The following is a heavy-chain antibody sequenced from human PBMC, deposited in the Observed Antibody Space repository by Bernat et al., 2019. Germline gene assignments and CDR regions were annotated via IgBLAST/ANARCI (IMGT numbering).Heavy chain of an antibody. Sequence: LVESGGGLVKPGGSLRLSCAASGFTFSSYSMNWVRQAPGKGLEWVSYISSSRSYIYYADSVKGRFTISRDNAKNSLYLQMNSPRAEDTAVYYCARDKQARLRYFDYWGQGTLVTVSS. J-gene: IGHJ4*02. CDR2: ISSSRSYI. D-gene: IGHD6-6*01. CDR1: GFTFSSYS. CDR3: ARDKQARLRYFDY. V-gene: IGHV3-21*05.